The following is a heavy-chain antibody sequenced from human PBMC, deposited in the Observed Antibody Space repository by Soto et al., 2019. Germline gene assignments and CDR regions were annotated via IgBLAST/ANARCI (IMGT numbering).Heavy chain of an antibody. CDR1: GYTFTSYD. J-gene: IGHJ4*02. V-gene: IGHV1-8*02. Sequence: ASVKVSCKASGYTFTSYDINWVRQATGQGLEWMGWMNPNSGNTGHAQKFQGRVTMTRNTSISTVYMELSSLRSEDTAVYYCATSQSGNYHFHYWGPATLVTVSS. D-gene: IGHD3-22*01. CDR3: ATSQSGNYHFHY. CDR2: MNPNSGNT.